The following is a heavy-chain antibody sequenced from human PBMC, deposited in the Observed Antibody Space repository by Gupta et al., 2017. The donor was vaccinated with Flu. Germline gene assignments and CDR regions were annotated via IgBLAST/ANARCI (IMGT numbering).Heavy chain of an antibody. CDR2: IIPIFGTA. D-gene: IGHD2-2*01. Sequence: RQAPGQGLEWMGGIIPIFGTANYAQKFQGRVTITADESTSTAYMELSSLRSEDTAVYYCASSLYQLLEIFDYWGQGTLVTVSS. V-gene: IGHV1-69*01. CDR3: ASSLYQLLEIFDY. J-gene: IGHJ4*02.